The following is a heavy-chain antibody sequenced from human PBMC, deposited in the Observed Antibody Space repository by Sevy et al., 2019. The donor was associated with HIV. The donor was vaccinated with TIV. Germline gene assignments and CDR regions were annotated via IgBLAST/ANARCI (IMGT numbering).Heavy chain of an antibody. CDR1: GFTVSSNY. J-gene: IGHJ3*02. D-gene: IGHD7-27*01. CDR2: IYSGGST. Sequence: GGSLRLSCAASGFTVSSNYMSWVRQAPGKGLEWVSVIYSGGSTYYADSVKGRFTISRDNSKNTLYLQMNSLRGEDTAVEYFARDPFLNWGGDNWGQRKIVTGSS. V-gene: IGHV3-53*01. CDR3: ARDPFLNWGGDN.